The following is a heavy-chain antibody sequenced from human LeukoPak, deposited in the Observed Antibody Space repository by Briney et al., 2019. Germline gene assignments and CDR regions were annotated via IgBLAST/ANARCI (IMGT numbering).Heavy chain of an antibody. CDR2: IYYSGST. CDR1: GGSINSGDYY. D-gene: IGHD6-13*01. Sequence: KPSETLSLTCTVSGGSINSGDYYWSWIRQPPGKGLEWIGYIYYSGSTYYNPSLKSRVSISVDTSKNQVSLKVSSVTATDTAVYYCARLPAGTWYFDYWGQGTLVTVSS. J-gene: IGHJ4*02. V-gene: IGHV4-30-4*01. CDR3: ARLPAGTWYFDY.